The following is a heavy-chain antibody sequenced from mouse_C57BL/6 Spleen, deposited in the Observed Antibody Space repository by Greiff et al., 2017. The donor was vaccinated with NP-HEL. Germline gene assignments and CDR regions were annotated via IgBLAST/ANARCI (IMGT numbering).Heavy chain of an antibody. D-gene: IGHD1-1*01. CDR2: IWSGGST. Sequence: QVQLQQSGPGLVQPSQSLSITCTVSGFSLTSYGVHWVRQPPGKGLEWLGVIWSGGSTDYNAAFISRLSISKDNSKSQVFFKMNSLQADDTAIYYCAKLTTVVANYAMDYWGQGTSVTVSS. CDR3: AKLTTVVANYAMDY. V-gene: IGHV2-4*01. CDR1: GFSLTSYG. J-gene: IGHJ4*01.